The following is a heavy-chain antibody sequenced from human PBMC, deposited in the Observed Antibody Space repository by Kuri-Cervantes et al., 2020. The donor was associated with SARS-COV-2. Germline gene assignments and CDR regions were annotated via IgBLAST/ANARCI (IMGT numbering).Heavy chain of an antibody. V-gene: IGHV1-69*04. Sequence: YVKGSCKASGETFSRNDISWVRQAPGQGLEWIGRSIPNMGTEKFAQKLLGRVTISVDKSTTTDYMELRSLRSEDTAMYYCARETRPLTGDKNTPRGGYYDYWGQGTLFTVSS. J-gene: IGHJ4*02. CDR1: GETFSRND. CDR3: ARETRPLTGDKNTPRGGYYDY. CDR2: SIPNMGTE. D-gene: IGHD3-9*01.